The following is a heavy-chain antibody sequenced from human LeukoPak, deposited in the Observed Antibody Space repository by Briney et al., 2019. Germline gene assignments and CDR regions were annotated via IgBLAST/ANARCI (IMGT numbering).Heavy chain of an antibody. CDR2: INHSGST. D-gene: IGHD2-15*01. CDR3: ARSTYCSGGSCSHNWLDP. J-gene: IGHJ5*02. Sequence: GSLRLSCAASGFTFSSYAMHWVRQAPGKGLEWIGEINHSGSTNYNPSLKSRVTISVDTSKNQFSLKLSSVTAADTAVYYCARSTYCSGGSCSHNWLDPWGQGTLVTVSS. V-gene: IGHV4-34*01. CDR1: GFTFSSYA.